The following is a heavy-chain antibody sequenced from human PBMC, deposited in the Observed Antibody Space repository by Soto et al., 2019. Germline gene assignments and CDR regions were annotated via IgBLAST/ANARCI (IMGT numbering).Heavy chain of an antibody. CDR3: ARDQGGDYYDSSGLDY. CDR1: GFTFSSYG. V-gene: IGHV3-33*01. D-gene: IGHD3-22*01. Sequence: GGSLRLSCAASGFTFSSYGMHWVRQAPGKGLEWVAVIWYDGSNKYYADSVKGRFTISRDNSKNTLYLQMNSLRAEDTAVYYCARDQGGDYYDSSGLDYWGQGTLVTVSS. CDR2: IWYDGSNK. J-gene: IGHJ4*02.